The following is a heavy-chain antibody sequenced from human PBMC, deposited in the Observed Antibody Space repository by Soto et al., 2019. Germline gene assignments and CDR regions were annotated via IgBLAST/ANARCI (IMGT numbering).Heavy chain of an antibody. D-gene: IGHD5-18*01. Sequence: QVQLQESGPGLVKPSETLSLTCTVSGGSISSYYWSWIRQPPGKGLEWIGYVYYSGSTGYTPSLKSRVTISADTSKNQLSLKLSSVTAADTAVYYCARWGVDTAMVTEWFDPWGQGTLVTVS. J-gene: IGHJ5*02. CDR1: GGSISSYY. CDR2: VYYSGST. CDR3: ARWGVDTAMVTEWFDP. V-gene: IGHV4-59*08.